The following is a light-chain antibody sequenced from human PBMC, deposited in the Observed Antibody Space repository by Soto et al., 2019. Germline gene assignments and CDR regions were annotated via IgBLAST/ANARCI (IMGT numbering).Light chain of an antibody. CDR2: AAS. Sequence: AIQMTQSPSSLSASEGERVTVTCRASQDIRSDVGWYQQKPGQATQVLMYAASRLHSGVPSRVSGSGSGTNCVLTISSLQPEDVATYYYLQNNNYPLTFGGGNTVESK. J-gene: IGKJ4*01. V-gene: IGKV1-6*01. CDR3: LQNNNYPLT. CDR1: QDIRSD.